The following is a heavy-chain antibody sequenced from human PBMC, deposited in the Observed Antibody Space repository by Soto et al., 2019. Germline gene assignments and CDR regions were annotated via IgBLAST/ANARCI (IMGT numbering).Heavy chain of an antibody. CDR1: GFTFNDYS. D-gene: IGHD3-16*01. Sequence: PGGSLRLSCEASGFTFNDYSMDWVRQAPEKGLEWVSSISSSGTYIYYADSVKGRFAISRDNANNVMYLQMDTLRAEDTAVYDGVRGGRVFDVNYYGMDLWGQGPTVTVSS. V-gene: IGHV3-21*01. J-gene: IGHJ6*02. CDR3: VRGGRVFDVNYYGMDL. CDR2: ISSSGTYI.